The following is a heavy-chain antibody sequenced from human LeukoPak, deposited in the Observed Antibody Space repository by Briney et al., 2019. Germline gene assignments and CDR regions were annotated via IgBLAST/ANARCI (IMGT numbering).Heavy chain of an antibody. D-gene: IGHD2-15*01. CDR1: GFTFSSYS. CDR3: AREVGIDY. J-gene: IGHJ4*02. Sequence: PGGSLRLSCAASGFTFSSYSMNWVRQAPGKGLEWVSSISSRSSYIYYADSVKGRFTISRDNAKNSMYLQMNSLRAEDTAVYYCAREVGIDYWGQGTLVTVSS. V-gene: IGHV3-21*01. CDR2: ISSRSSYI.